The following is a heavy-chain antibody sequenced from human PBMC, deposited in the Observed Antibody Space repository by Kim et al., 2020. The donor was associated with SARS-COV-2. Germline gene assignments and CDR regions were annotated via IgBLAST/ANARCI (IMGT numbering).Heavy chain of an antibody. CDR1: GGSISSYY. Sequence: SETLSLICTVSGGSISSYYWSWIRQPPGKGLEWIGYIYYSGSTNYNPSLKSRVTISVDTSKNQFSLKLSSVTAADTAVYYCARAHYDILTGYYTFFDYWGQGTLVTVSS. CDR2: IYYSGST. J-gene: IGHJ4*02. D-gene: IGHD3-9*01. CDR3: ARAHYDILTGYYTFFDY. V-gene: IGHV4-59*01.